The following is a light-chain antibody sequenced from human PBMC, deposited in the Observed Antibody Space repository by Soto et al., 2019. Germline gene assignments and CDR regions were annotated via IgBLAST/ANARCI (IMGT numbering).Light chain of an antibody. CDR2: EVS. J-gene: IGLJ2*01. V-gene: IGLV2-14*01. CDR3: SSYASSSTL. CDR1: SSDVGGYNY. Sequence: QSVLTQPASVSGYPGQSITISCTGTSSDVGGYNYVSWYQQHPGKAPKLIIYEVSNRPSGVSNRFSGSKSGNTASLTISGLQAEDEADYYCSSYASSSTLFGGGTKVTVL.